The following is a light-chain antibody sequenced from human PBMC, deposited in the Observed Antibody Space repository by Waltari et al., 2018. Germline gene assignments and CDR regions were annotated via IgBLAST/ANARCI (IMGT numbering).Light chain of an antibody. J-gene: IGKJ1*01. Sequence: IVLTQSPGTLSFATGERASLSCRARQSVRRSLAWYQQKPGQAPKLLIYRAATRTTGIPDRFTGSGFGTDFSLTISSLDPEYFAIYFCQHYVRLPATFGQGTKVEIK. CDR3: QHYVRLPAT. CDR2: RAA. CDR1: QSVRRS. V-gene: IGKV3-20*01.